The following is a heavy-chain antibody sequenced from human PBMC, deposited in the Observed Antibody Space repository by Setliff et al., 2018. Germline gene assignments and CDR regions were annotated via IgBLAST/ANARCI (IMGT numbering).Heavy chain of an antibody. D-gene: IGHD6-13*01. J-gene: IGHJ5*02. CDR2: ISAYNGNT. CDR1: GYTFTSYG. V-gene: IGHV1-18*01. CDR3: AREGYSSLIGWFDP. Sequence: GASVKVSCKASGYTFTSYGISWVRQAPGQGLEWMGWISAYNGNTNYAQKFQGRVTMTEDTSTDTAYMELSSLRSEDTAVYYCAREGYSSLIGWFDPWGQGTLVTVSS.